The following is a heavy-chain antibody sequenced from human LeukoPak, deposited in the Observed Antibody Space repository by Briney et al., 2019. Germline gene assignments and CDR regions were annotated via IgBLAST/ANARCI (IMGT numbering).Heavy chain of an antibody. Sequence: GGSLRLSCAASGFTFSNYAMSWVRQAPGKGLEWVSSISSSSSYIYYADSVKGRFTISRDNAKNSLYLQMNSLRAEDTAVYYCAREPYSNYYYYYGMDVWGQGTTVTVSS. D-gene: IGHD4-4*01. V-gene: IGHV3-21*01. J-gene: IGHJ6*02. CDR3: AREPYSNYYYYYGMDV. CDR2: ISSSSSYI. CDR1: GFTFSNYA.